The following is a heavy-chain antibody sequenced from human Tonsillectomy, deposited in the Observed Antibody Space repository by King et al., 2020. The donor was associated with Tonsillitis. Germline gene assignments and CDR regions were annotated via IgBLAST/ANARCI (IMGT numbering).Heavy chain of an antibody. CDR3: ARDRYGDYGSLDY. V-gene: IGHV3-48*01. CDR1: GFTFSSYS. CDR2: ISSSSSTI. Sequence: VQLVESGGGLVQPGGSLRLSCAASGFTFSSYSMNWVRQAPGKGLEWVSYISSSSSTIYYADSVKGRFTISRDNAKNSLYLQMNSLRAEDTAVYYCARDRYGDYGSLDYWGQGTLVTVSS. J-gene: IGHJ4*02. D-gene: IGHD4-17*01.